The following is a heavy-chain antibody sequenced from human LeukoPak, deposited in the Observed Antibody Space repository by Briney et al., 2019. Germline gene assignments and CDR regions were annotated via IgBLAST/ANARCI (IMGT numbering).Heavy chain of an antibody. D-gene: IGHD5-18*01. Sequence: TGGSLRLSCTASGFTLSSYEMSWIRQAPGKGLEWVSDINGSGGSTYYADSVKGRFTISRDNSKNTLYLQMNSLRAEDTAVYYCAKRIQSAMATGYWGQGTLVTVSS. V-gene: IGHV3-23*01. CDR3: AKRIQSAMATGY. CDR2: INGSGGST. J-gene: IGHJ4*02. CDR1: GFTLSSYE.